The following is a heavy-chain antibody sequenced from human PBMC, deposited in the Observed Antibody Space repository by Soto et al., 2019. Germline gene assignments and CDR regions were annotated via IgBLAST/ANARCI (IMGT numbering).Heavy chain of an antibody. D-gene: IGHD2-8*01. V-gene: IGHV3-21*01. CDR3: ARVDCTNGVCYFGYFDY. CDR1: GFTFSSYS. J-gene: IGHJ4*02. CDR2: ISSSSSYI. Sequence: GGSLRLSCAASGFTFSSYSMNWVRQAPGKGLEWVSSISSSSSYIYYADSVKGRFTISRDNAKNSLYLQMNSLRAEDTAVYYCARVDCTNGVCYFGYFDYWGQGTLVTVSS.